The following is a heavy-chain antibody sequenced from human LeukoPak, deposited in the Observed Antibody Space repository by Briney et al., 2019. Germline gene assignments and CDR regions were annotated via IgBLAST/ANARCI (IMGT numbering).Heavy chain of an antibody. J-gene: IGHJ6*02. CDR2: IHSDGSST. D-gene: IGHD6-6*01. CDR1: GFTFSSYW. CDR3: ARPWGYYYYYGMDV. V-gene: IGHV3-74*01. Sequence: QPGGSLRLSCAASGFTFSSYWMHWVRQAPGKGLVWVSRIHSDGSSTSYADSVKGRFTISRDNAKNTLFLQMNSLRAEDTAVYYCARPWGYYYYYGMDVWGQGTTVTVSS.